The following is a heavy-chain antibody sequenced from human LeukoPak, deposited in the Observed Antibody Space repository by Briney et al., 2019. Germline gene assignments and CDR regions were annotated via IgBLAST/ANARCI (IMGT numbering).Heavy chain of an antibody. CDR1: GFTFSSHH. CDR3: ARDGSWIFDY. J-gene: IGHJ4*02. CDR2: IWYDGSNK. D-gene: IGHD5-12*01. V-gene: IGHV3-33*01. Sequence: GGSLRLSCAASGFTFSSHHMHWVRQAPGRRLEWVAVIWYDGSNKYYADSVKGRFTISRDDSKNTVYLQMNSLRAEDTAVYYCARDGSWIFDYWGQGTLVTVSS.